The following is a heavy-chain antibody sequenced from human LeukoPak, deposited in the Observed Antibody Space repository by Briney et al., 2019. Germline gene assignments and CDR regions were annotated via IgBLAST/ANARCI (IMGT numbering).Heavy chain of an antibody. CDR2: INHSGST. Sequence: SETLSLTCAVYGGSFSGYYWSWIRQPPGKGLEWIGEINHSGSTNYNPSLKSRVTISVDTSKNQFSLKLSSVTAADTAVYYCARWDQWSFDYWGQGTLVTVSS. J-gene: IGHJ4*02. CDR1: GGSFSGYY. CDR3: ARWDQWSFDY. D-gene: IGHD2-15*01. V-gene: IGHV4-34*01.